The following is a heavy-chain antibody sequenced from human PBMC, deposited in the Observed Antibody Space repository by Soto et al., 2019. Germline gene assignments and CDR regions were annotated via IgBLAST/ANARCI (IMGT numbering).Heavy chain of an antibody. CDR3: AREVGTAYPFEF. CDR1: GDSFSSESAA. CDR2: TFYRSKWYN. J-gene: IGHJ4*02. V-gene: IGHV6-1*01. Sequence: PSQTLSLTCAISGDSFSSESAAWNWIRQSPSRGLEWLGRTFYRSKWYNDYAVSVKSRITINPDTAKNQFSLHLNSVTPEDTAVYYCAREVGTAYPFEFWGQGTPVTVSS. D-gene: IGHD1-1*01.